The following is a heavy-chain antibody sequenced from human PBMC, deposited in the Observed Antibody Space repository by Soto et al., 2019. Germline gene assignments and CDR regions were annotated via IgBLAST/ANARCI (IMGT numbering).Heavy chain of an antibody. CDR3: ASASSGYYSADY. Sequence: GGSLRLSCAASGFTFSSYSMNWVRQAPGKGLEWVSSISSSSSYIYYADSVKGRFTISRDNAKNSLYLQMNSLRAEDTAVYYCASASSGYYSADYWGQGTLVTVSS. D-gene: IGHD3-22*01. V-gene: IGHV3-21*01. CDR1: GFTFSSYS. CDR2: ISSSSSYI. J-gene: IGHJ4*02.